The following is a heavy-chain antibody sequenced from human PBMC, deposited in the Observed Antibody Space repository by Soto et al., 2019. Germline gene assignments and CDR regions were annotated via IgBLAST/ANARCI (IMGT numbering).Heavy chain of an antibody. CDR2: MGTAGDT. J-gene: IGHJ6*02. Sequence: EVQLVESGGGLVQPGGSLRLSCAASGFTFSSYDMHWVRQATGKGLEWVSAMGTAGDTYYPGSVKGRFTISRENAKNSLYLQMNSLRAGDTAVYYCARGGVVVAATLYGMDVWGQGSTVTVSS. CDR1: GFTFSSYD. V-gene: IGHV3-13*01. D-gene: IGHD2-15*01. CDR3: ARGGVVVAATLYGMDV.